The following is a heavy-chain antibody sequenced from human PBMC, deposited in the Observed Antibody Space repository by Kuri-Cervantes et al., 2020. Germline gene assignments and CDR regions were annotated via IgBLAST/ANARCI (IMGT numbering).Heavy chain of an antibody. D-gene: IGHD5-18*01. J-gene: IGHJ4*02. CDR2: INHSGST. V-gene: IGHV4-34*01. CDR1: GGSFSGYY. CDR3: ARGPGGYSYGYAAGPRNY. Sequence: SETLSLTCAVYGGSFSGYYWSWIRQPPGKGLEWIGEINHSGSTNYNPSLKSRVTISVDTSKNQFSLKLSSVTAADTAVYYCARGPGGYSYGYAAGPRNYWGQGTLVTVSS.